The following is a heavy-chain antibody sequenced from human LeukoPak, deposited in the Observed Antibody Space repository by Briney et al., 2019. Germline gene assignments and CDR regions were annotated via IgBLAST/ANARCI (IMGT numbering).Heavy chain of an antibody. CDR3: ARDRGLVVPSNWFDP. J-gene: IGHJ5*02. D-gene: IGHD2-2*01. CDR2: IYTSGST. CDR1: GGSISSGSYY. V-gene: IGHV4-61*02. Sequence: SETLSLTCTVSGGSISSGSYYWSWIRQPAGKGLEWIGRIYTSGSTNYNPSLKSRVAISVDTSKNQFSLKLSSVTAADTAVYYCARDRGLVVPSNWFDPWGQGTLVTVSS.